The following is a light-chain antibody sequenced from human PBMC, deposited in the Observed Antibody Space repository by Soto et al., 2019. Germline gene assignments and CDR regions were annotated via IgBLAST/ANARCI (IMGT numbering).Light chain of an antibody. J-gene: IGKJ1*01. CDR1: QSVGTF. Sequence: EIVLTQSPATLSWSAGERATLSWGASQSVGTFFAWYQQKPGQAPRLLIYDASNRATGIPARFSGSGSGTDFTLTISSLEPGDFAVYYCQQCNSWPQWTFGQGTKVDIK. V-gene: IGKV3-11*01. CDR3: QQCNSWPQWT. CDR2: DAS.